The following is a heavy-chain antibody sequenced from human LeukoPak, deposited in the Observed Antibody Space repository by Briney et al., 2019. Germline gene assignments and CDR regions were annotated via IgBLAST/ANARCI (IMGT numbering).Heavy chain of an antibody. CDR1: GYTLTSYG. D-gene: IGHD2-2*01. V-gene: IGHV1-18*01. J-gene: IGHJ5*02. CDR3: ARVVYCSSTSCYFSWFDP. CDR2: ISAYNGNT. Sequence: ASVKVSCKSSGYTLTSYGNSWVRHPPGQGLERMGLISAYNGNTNYAQKHQVRVIMTTVTSTSTAYMELRSLRSDDTAVYYCARVVYCSSTSCYFSWFDPWGQGTLVTVSS.